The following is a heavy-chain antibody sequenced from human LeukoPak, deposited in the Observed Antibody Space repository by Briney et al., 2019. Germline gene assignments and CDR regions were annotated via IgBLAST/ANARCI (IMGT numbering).Heavy chain of an antibody. J-gene: IGHJ4*02. Sequence: GGSLRLSCAASGFTFSTYWMSWVRQAPGKGLEWVANIKQDGSNKYYADSVKGRFTISRDNSKNTLYLQMNSLRAEDTAVYYCARGDYYGSGPQGHWGQGTLVTVPS. CDR2: IKQDGSNK. CDR3: ARGDYYGSGPQGH. V-gene: IGHV3-7*01. CDR1: GFTFSTYW. D-gene: IGHD3-10*01.